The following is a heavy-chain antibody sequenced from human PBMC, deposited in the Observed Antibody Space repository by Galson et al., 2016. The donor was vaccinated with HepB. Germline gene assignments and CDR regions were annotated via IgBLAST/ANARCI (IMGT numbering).Heavy chain of an antibody. D-gene: IGHD2-15*01. CDR1: GGSFNACY. CDR2: VNHSGYT. V-gene: IGHV4-34*01. J-gene: IGHJ5*02. Sequence: SETLSLTCGVHGGSFNACYWSWIRQPPGKGLEWIGEVNHSGYTRYNPSLKSRVTISVDTTKNQFSLNLTSMTAADTAVYYCAGVVVAATNWFDPWGQGTLVTVSS. CDR3: AGVVVAATNWFDP.